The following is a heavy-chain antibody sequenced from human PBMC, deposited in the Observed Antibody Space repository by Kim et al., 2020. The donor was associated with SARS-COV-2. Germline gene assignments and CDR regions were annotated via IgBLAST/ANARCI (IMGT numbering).Heavy chain of an antibody. CDR1: GYTFTSYG. V-gene: IGHV1-18*01. CDR3: ARDLNFILGFDMIGGTPPLWHFDY. J-gene: IGHJ4*02. D-gene: IGHD3-16*01. Sequence: ASVKVSCKASGYTFTSYGISWVRQAPGQGLEWMGWISAYNGNTNYAQKLQGRVTMTTDTSTSTAYMELRSLRSHDTAVYYCARDLNFILGFDMIGGTPPLWHFDYWGQGTLVTVSS. CDR2: ISAYNGNT.